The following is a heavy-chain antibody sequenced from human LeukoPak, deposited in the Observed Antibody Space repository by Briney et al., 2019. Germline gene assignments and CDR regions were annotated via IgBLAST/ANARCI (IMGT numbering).Heavy chain of an antibody. CDR2: IYYSGST. D-gene: IGHD3-10*01. V-gene: IGHV4-59*01. Sequence: SETLSLTCTVSGGSISSYDWSWIRQPPGKGLEWIGYIYYSGSTNYNPSLKSRVTISVDTSKNQFSLKLSSVTAADAAVYDCARDYYGSGRSDYYYMDVWGKGTTVTVSS. CDR3: ARDYYGSGRSDYYYMDV. J-gene: IGHJ6*03. CDR1: GGSISSYD.